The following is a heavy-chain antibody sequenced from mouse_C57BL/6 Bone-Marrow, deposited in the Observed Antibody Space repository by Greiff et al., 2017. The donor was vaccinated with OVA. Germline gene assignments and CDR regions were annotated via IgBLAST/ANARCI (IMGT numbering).Heavy chain of an antibody. CDR2: IHPNSGST. CDR3: ARWGPFITTAYYFDY. D-gene: IGHD1-1*01. CDR1: GYTFTSYW. Sequence: QVQLKQPGAELVKPGASVKLSCKASGYTFTSYWMHWVKQRPGQGLEWIGMIHPNSGSTNYNEKFKSKATLTVDKSSSTAYMQLSSLTSEDSAVYYCARWGPFITTAYYFDYWGQGTTLTVSS. J-gene: IGHJ2*01. V-gene: IGHV1-64*01.